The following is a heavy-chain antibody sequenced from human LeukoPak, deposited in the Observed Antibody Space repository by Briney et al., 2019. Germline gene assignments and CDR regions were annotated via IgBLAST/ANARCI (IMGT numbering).Heavy chain of an antibody. D-gene: IGHD5-12*01. CDR1: GFTFSSYG. J-gene: IGHJ4*02. CDR3: AKNRDTSDYPRDFDY. CDR2: IRNDGSTV. Sequence: GSLRLSCAASGFTFSSYGLHWVRQAPGKGLDWVAFIRNDGSTVKYVDSVKGRFTISRDNSKDTLYLQMNSLRPEDTAVYYCAKNRDTSDYPRDFDYWGQGALVTVSP. V-gene: IGHV3-30*02.